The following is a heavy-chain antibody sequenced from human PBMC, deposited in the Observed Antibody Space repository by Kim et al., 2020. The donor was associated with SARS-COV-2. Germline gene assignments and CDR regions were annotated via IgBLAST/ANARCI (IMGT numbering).Heavy chain of an antibody. CDR1: GFTFSSYD. CDR3: ARDLIHYDILTGAYYYYGMDV. V-gene: IGHV3-13*01. CDR2: IGTAGDT. Sequence: GGSLRLSCAASGFTFSSYDMHWVRQATGKGLEWVSAIGTAGDTYYPGSVKGRFTISRENAKNSLYLQMNSLRAGDTAVYYCARDLIHYDILTGAYYYYGMDVWGQGTTVTVSS. D-gene: IGHD3-9*01. J-gene: IGHJ6*02.